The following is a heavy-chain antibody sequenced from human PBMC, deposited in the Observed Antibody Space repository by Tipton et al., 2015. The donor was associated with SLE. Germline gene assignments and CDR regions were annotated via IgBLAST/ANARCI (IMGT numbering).Heavy chain of an antibody. CDR1: GGSISSGSYS. J-gene: IGHJ2*01. CDR3: ARVKGYFDL. CDR2: ISSRSNYI. V-gene: IGHV3-21*01. D-gene: IGHD3-22*01. Sequence: LPLTCTVSGGSISSGSYSWSWVRQVPGKGLEWVSSISSRSNYIKYADSLKGRFTISRDNAKDSLYLQMNSLRAEDTAVYYCARVKGYFDLWGRGTLVTVSS.